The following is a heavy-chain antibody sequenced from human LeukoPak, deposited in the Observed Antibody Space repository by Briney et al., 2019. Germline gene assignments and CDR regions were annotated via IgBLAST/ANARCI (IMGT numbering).Heavy chain of an antibody. J-gene: IGHJ5*02. V-gene: IGHV1-18*04. CDR1: GYTFTSYY. D-gene: IGHD3-22*01. Sequence: ASVKVSCKASGYTFTSYYMHWVRQAPGQGLEWMGRISAYNGNTNYAQRFQGRVTMITDTSTSTAYMEMRSLRSDDTAVYYCAREPYYDTSGALSPWGQGTLVTVSS. CDR2: ISAYNGNT. CDR3: AREPYYDTSGALSP.